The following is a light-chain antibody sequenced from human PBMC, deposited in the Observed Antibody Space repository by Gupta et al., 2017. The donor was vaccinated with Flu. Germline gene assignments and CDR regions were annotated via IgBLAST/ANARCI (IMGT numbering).Light chain of an antibody. V-gene: IGKV1-39*01. CDR1: QSISSY. CDR2: AAS. Sequence: DIQMTQSPSSLSASVGDRVTITCRASQSISSYLNWYQQKPGKAPKLLIYAASRWQSGVPSRFSGSGSGTDFTLTSSSRQPEDFATYYWQQSYSTPVFGGGTKVEIK. J-gene: IGKJ4*01. CDR3: QQSYSTPV.